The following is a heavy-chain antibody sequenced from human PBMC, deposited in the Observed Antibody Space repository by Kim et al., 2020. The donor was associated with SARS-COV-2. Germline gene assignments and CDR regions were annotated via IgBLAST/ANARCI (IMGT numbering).Heavy chain of an antibody. CDR3: AAVAGKLGP. V-gene: IGHV1-24*01. Sequence: GETIYAQKFQGRVTMTEDTSTDTAYMELSSLRSEDTAVYYCAAVAGKLGPWGQGTLVTVSS. CDR2: GET. D-gene: IGHD6-19*01. J-gene: IGHJ5*02.